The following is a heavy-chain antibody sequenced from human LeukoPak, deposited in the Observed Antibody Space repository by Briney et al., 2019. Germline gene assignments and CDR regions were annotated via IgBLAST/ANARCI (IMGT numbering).Heavy chain of an antibody. D-gene: IGHD3-22*01. J-gene: IGHJ4*02. CDR2: IKSKTDGGTT. V-gene: IGHV3-15*01. Sequence: PGGSLRLSCAASGFTFSNAWMSWVRQAPGKGLEWVGRIKSKTDGGTTDYTAPVKGRFTISRDDSKNTLYLQMNSLKTEDTAVYYCTTGPQYYYDSSGYYYDDYWGQGTLVTVSS. CDR3: TTGPQYYYDSSGYYYDDY. CDR1: GFTFSNAW.